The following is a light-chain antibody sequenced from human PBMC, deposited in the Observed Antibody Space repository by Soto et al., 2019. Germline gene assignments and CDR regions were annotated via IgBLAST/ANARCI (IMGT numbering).Light chain of an antibody. CDR1: QGISSW. CDR2: AAS. CDR3: QQTYSIPLT. J-gene: IGKJ4*01. V-gene: IGKV1-12*01. Sequence: DIQMAQSPPSVSASVGDRVTITCRASQGISSWLAWYQQKPGKAPKLLIYAASSLQSGVPSRFSGSGSGTDFTLAISALQPDDFATYFCQQTYSIPLTFGGGTKVDIK.